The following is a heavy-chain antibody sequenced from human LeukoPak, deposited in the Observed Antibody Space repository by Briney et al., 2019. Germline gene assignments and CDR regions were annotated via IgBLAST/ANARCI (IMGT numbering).Heavy chain of an antibody. CDR1: GGSISTSNYY. D-gene: IGHD2/OR15-2a*01. CDR3: AKESNSSDNWYFDL. V-gene: IGHV4-39*07. J-gene: IGHJ2*01. CDR2: IFYSGST. Sequence: PSETLSLTCTVSGGSISTSNYYWGWIRQPPGKGLEWIGNIFYSGSTYYSPSLKSRVTISVDKSKNQFSLKLSSVTAADTAVYYCAKESNSSDNWYFDLWGRGTLVTVSS.